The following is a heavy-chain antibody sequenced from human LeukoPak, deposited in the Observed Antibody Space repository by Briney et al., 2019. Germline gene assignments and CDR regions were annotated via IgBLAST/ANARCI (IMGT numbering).Heavy chain of an antibody. Sequence: SCKASGYTFTSYYMHWVRQAPGKGLEWVAVISFDATNKYYADSVKGRFTISRDNSKNTLYLQMNSLRAEDTAVYYCARERFGEWLLLGPFDYWGQGTLVTVSS. J-gene: IGHJ4*02. CDR1: GYTFTSYY. CDR2: ISFDATNK. V-gene: IGHV3-30*04. CDR3: ARERFGEWLLLGPFDY. D-gene: IGHD3-22*01.